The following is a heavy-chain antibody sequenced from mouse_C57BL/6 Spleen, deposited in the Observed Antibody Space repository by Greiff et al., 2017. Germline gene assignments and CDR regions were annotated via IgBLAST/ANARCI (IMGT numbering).Heavy chain of an antibody. D-gene: IGHD2-4*01. CDR1: GYTFTSYW. Sequence: QVQLKQPGAELVKPGASVKLSCKASGYTFTSYWMHWVKQRPGQGLEWIGMIHPNSGSTNYNEKFKSKATLTVDKSSSTAYMQLSSLTSEDSAVYYCASPYDYDGAWFAYWGQGTLVTVSA. J-gene: IGHJ3*01. CDR2: IHPNSGST. CDR3: ASPYDYDGAWFAY. V-gene: IGHV1-64*01.